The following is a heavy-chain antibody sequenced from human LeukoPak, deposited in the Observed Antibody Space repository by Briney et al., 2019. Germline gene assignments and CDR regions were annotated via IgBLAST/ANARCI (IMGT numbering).Heavy chain of an antibody. D-gene: IGHD1-26*01. V-gene: IGHV3-74*01. CDR2: INSDGSST. J-gene: IGHJ6*03. Sequence: SGGSLRLSCAASGFTFSSYWMHWVRQAPGKGLVWVSRINSDGSSTSYADSVKGRFTISRDNAKNTLYLQMNSLRAEDTAVYYCVRGGSYSLYYYYMDVWGKGTTVTVSS. CDR1: GFTFSSYW. CDR3: VRGGSYSLYYYYMDV.